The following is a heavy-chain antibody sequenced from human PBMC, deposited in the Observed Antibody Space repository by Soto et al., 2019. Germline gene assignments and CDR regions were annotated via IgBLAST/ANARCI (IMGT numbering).Heavy chain of an antibody. Sequence: ASVTVSCKASGYTFTSYAMHWVRQAPGQRLEWMGWINAGNGNTKYSQKFQGKVTITRDTSASTAYMELSSLSSEDTAVYYVARDPSYYGMDVWGQGTTVTVSS. CDR3: ARDPSYYGMDV. CDR1: GYTFTSYA. J-gene: IGHJ6*02. CDR2: INAGNGNT. V-gene: IGHV1-3*01.